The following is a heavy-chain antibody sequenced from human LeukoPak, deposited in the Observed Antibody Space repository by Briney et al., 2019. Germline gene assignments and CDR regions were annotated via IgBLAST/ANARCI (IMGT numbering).Heavy chain of an antibody. J-gene: IGHJ5*02. Sequence: GASVKVSCKASGFTFTSSAVQWVRQARGQRLEWIGWIVVVSGNTNYAQKFQERVTITRDMSTSTAYMELSSLRSEDTAVYYCAAETAVAGNNWFGPWGQGTLVTVSS. CDR1: GFTFTSSA. CDR2: IVVVSGNT. D-gene: IGHD6-19*01. CDR3: AAETAVAGNNWFGP. V-gene: IGHV1-58*01.